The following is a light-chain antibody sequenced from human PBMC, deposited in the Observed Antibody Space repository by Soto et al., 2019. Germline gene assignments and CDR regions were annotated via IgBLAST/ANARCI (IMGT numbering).Light chain of an antibody. V-gene: IGLV2-14*03. Sequence: QSVLTQPASVSGSPGQSITISCTGTNRDVGAYDYVSWYLQYPDKAPQLLIYYVAHRPSGVSSRFSGSKSGNTASLTISGLQAEDEGDYYCCSYADGSIYFFGTGTKVTVL. J-gene: IGLJ1*01. CDR2: YVA. CDR3: CSYADGSIYF. CDR1: NRDVGAYDY.